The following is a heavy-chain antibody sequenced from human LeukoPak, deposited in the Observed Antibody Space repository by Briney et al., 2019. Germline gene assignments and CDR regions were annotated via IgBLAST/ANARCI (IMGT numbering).Heavy chain of an antibody. D-gene: IGHD6-19*01. CDR1: GCSITSYY. CDR2: IHTSGST. J-gene: IGHJ4*02. CDR3: ATDFGDSSGWYRF. V-gene: IGHV4-4*07. Sequence: SETLSLTCTVSGCSITSYYWSWIRQPAGKGLEWIGRIHTSGSTNYNPSLKSRVSISVDTSKNQFSLEVTSVTAADTAVYYCATDFGDSSGWYRFWGQGTLVAVSS.